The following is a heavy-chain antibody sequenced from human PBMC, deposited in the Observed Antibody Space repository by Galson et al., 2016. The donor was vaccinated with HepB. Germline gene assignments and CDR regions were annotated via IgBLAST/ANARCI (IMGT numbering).Heavy chain of an antibody. CDR1: GFSFSNYE. CDR3: ARDALGTWDLTT. CDR2: ISGGGETT. J-gene: IGHJ1*01. V-gene: IGHV3-48*03. D-gene: IGHD1-26*01. Sequence: SLRLSCAASGFSFSNYEMNWVRQAPGKGLEWVAYISGGGETTYYADSVRGRFTISRDSARDSVFLQMTSLRVEDTARYYCARDALGTWDLTTWGQGTLVSVSS.